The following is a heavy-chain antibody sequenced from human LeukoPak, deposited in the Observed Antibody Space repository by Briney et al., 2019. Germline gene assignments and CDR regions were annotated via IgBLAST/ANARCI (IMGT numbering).Heavy chain of an antibody. D-gene: IGHD3-10*01. CDR1: GFTFGDYA. CDR3: TRTPYYYGSGSYYTPYYFDY. J-gene: IGHJ4*02. Sequence: GRSLRLSCTASGFTFGDYAMSWVRQAPGKGLEWVGFIRSKAYGGTTEYAASVKGRFTISRDGSKSIAYLQMNSLKTEDTAVYYCTRTPYYYGSGSYYTPYYFDYWGQGTLVTVSS. V-gene: IGHV3-49*04. CDR2: IRSKAYGGTT.